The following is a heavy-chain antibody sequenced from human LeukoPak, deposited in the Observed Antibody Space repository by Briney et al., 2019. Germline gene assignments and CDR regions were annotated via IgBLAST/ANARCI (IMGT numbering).Heavy chain of an antibody. CDR2: MNPNSGNT. D-gene: IGHD3-3*02. Sequence: ASVKVSCKASGYTFTSYDVNWVRQATGQGLEWMGWMNPNSGNTGYAQKFQGRVTMTRNTSISTAYMELSSLRSEDTAVYYCASRIFGVATLSETWGQGTLVTVSS. CDR3: ASRIFGVATLSET. V-gene: IGHV1-8*01. CDR1: GYTFTSYD. J-gene: IGHJ5*02.